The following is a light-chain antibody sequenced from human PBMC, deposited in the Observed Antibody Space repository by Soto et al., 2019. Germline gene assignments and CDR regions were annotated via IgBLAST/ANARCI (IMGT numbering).Light chain of an antibody. CDR3: AAWDDSLNGPV. CDR1: ISNIGSNT. Sequence: QSVLTQSPSASATPGQRVTISCSGSISNIGSNTVNWYQQLPRTAPKLLIYSNNQRPSGVPDRFSGSKSGTSASLAISGLQSEDEADYYCAAWDDSLNGPVFGGGTKVTVL. J-gene: IGLJ2*01. CDR2: SNN. V-gene: IGLV1-44*01.